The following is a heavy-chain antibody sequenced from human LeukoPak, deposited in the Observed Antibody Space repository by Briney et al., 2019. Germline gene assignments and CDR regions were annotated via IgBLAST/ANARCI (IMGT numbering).Heavy chain of an antibody. CDR2: INPNSGGT. V-gene: IGHV1-2*02. J-gene: IGHJ4*02. CDR3: ASGVTGASFDY. D-gene: IGHD1/OR15-1a*01. Sequence: ASVKVPCKASGYTFTGYYMHWVRQAPGQGLEWMGWINPNSGGTNYAQKLQGRVTMTRDTSISTAYMELSRLRSDDTAVYYCASGVTGASFDYWGQGTLVTVSS. CDR1: GYTFTGYY.